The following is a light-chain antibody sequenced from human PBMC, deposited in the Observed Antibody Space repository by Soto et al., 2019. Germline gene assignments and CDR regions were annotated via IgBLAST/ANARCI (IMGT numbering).Light chain of an antibody. CDR1: ENINGW. CDR2: AAS. Sequence: DIQRTQSPSTLSASVGDRVTITCRASENINGWLAWYQQKPGKAPKLLIFAASTLESGVPSRFSGSGSATEFTLTITSLQPDDFATYDCQHYNSNTWTFGQGTKVDTK. V-gene: IGKV1-5*01. CDR3: QHYNSNTWT. J-gene: IGKJ1*01.